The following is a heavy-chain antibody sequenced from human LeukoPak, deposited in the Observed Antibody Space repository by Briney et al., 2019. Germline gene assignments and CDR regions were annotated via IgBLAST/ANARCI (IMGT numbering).Heavy chain of an antibody. J-gene: IGHJ3*02. Sequence: SETLSLTCTVSGGSISSGGYYWSWIRQHPGKGLEWIGYIYYSGSTYYNPSLKSRVTISVDTSKSQFSLKLSSVTAADTAVYYCARVRVGDIVVGGDAFDIWGQGTMVTVSS. CDR1: GGSISSGGYY. D-gene: IGHD2-15*01. CDR3: ARVRVGDIVVGGDAFDI. V-gene: IGHV4-31*03. CDR2: IYYSGST.